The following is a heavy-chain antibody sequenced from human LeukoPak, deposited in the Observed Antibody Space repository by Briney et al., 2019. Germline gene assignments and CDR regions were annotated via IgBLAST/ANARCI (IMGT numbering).Heavy chain of an antibody. D-gene: IGHD3/OR15-3a*01. CDR1: GYTFTGYY. CDR3: ARTVLDPPEFRTFDY. J-gene: IGHJ4*02. V-gene: IGHV1-2*02. CDR2: INPNSGGT. Sequence: ASVKVSCKASGYTFTGYYMHWVRQAPGQGLEWMGWINPNSGGTNYAQKFQGRVTMTRDTSISTAYMELSRLRSDDTAVYYCARTVLDPPEFRTFDYWGQGTLVTVSS.